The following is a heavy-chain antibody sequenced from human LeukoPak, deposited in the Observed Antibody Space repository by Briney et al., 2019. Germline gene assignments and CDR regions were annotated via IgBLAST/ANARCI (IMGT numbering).Heavy chain of an antibody. D-gene: IGHD6-19*01. CDR1: GFTFTNYA. J-gene: IGHJ4*02. V-gene: IGHV3-7*04. CDR2: IKQDGSGK. CDR3: ARGGWSLDY. Sequence: PGGSLRLSCAASGFTFTNYAMNWVRQAPGKGLEWVAYIKQDGSGKYYVDSVKGRFTISRDNSKNSLYLQMNSLRAEDTAVYYCARGGWSLDYWGQGTLVTVSS.